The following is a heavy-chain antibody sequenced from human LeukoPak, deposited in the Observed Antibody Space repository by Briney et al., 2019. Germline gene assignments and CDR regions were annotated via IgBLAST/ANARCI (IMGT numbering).Heavy chain of an antibody. J-gene: IGHJ4*02. D-gene: IGHD6-13*01. CDR2: IYSGGST. CDR3: AREIAAAGYDY. V-gene: IGHV3-53*01. CDR1: GFTVSSNY. Sequence: RPGGSLRLSCAASGFTVSSNYMSWVRQAPGKGLEWVSVIYSGGSTYYADSVKGRFTISRDNSKNTLYLQMNSLRAEDTAVYYCAREIAAAGYDYWGQGTLVTVSS.